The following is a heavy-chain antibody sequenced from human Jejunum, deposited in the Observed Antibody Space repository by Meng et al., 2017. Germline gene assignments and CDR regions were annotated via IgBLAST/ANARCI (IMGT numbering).Heavy chain of an antibody. J-gene: IGHJ6*02. V-gene: IGHV4-38-2*01. CDR3: ARGTGSYGSGMDV. Sequence: SETLSLTCAVSGYSTSSAHYWGWIRQPPGKGLEWIANFYHSGSTYYNPSLKSRVTISLDTSKNHFSLGLTSVTAADTAVYYCARGTGSYGSGMDVWGQGTTVTVSS. D-gene: IGHD1-26*01. CDR2: FYHSGST. CDR1: GYSTSSAHY.